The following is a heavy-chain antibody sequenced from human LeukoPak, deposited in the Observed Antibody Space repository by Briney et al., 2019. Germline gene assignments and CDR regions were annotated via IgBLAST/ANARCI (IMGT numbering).Heavy chain of an antibody. CDR3: TKGDLTTGIDY. V-gene: IGHV3-23*01. CDR1: GFTFSTYA. CDR2: ISGPGSST. J-gene: IGHJ4*02. D-gene: IGHD2-8*02. Sequence: PGGSLRLSCATSGFTFSTYAINWVRQAPGKGLEWVSAISGPGSSTYYADSVKGRFTISRDNSKSTLYLQMSSLRAEDTAVYYCTKGDLTTGIDYWGQGTLVTVSS.